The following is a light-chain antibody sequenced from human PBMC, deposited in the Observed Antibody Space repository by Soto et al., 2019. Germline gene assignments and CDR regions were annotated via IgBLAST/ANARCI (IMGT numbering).Light chain of an antibody. CDR3: TSPTPGSLYV. CDR2: KVS. J-gene: IGLJ1*01. Sequence: QSALTQPASVSGSPGQSITISCTGTSSDVGGYNYVSWYQQYPGRVPKLLMYKVSNWHSGISNRFSGSKSGNTASLTISGLQAEDEADYFCTSPTPGSLYVFGSGTKVTVL. CDR1: SSDVGGYNY. V-gene: IGLV2-14*01.